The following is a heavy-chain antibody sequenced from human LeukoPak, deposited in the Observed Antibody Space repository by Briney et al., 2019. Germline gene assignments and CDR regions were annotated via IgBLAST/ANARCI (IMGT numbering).Heavy chain of an antibody. Sequence: GGSLRLSCAASGFTFDDYAMHWVRQAPGKGLEWVSGISWNSGSIGYADSVKGRFTISRDNAKNSLYLQMNSLRAEDTAVYYCAKGGFRISDDYWGQGTLVTVSS. D-gene: IGHD2/OR15-2a*01. V-gene: IGHV3-9*01. J-gene: IGHJ4*02. CDR2: ISWNSGSI. CDR3: AKGGFRISDDY. CDR1: GFTFDDYA.